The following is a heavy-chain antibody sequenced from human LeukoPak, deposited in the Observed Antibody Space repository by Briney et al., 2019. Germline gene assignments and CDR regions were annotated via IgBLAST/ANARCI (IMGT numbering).Heavy chain of an antibody. D-gene: IGHD6-13*01. CDR3: ARDGIAAAGYNWFDP. CDR1: GFTFSSYA. Sequence: GGSLRLSCAASGFTFSSYAMHWVRQAPGKGLAWAAVISYDGSNKYYADSVKGRFTISRDNSKNTLYLQMNSLRAEDTAVYYCARDGIAAAGYNWFDPWGQGTLVTVSS. V-gene: IGHV3-30-3*01. CDR2: ISYDGSNK. J-gene: IGHJ5*02.